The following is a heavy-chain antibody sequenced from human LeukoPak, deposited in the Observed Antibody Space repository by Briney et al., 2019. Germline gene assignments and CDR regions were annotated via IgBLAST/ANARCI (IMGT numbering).Heavy chain of an antibody. J-gene: IGHJ5*02. Sequence: GGSLRLSCAASGFTFNRYNMNWVRQAPGKGLEWVSYISSSGSTIYYADSVKGRFTISRDNAKNSLYLQMNSLRAEDTAVYYCARDAGITMVRGVWFDPWGQGTLVTVSS. CDR3: ARDAGITMVRGVWFDP. CDR2: ISSSGSTI. V-gene: IGHV3-48*04. CDR1: GFTFNRYN. D-gene: IGHD3-10*01.